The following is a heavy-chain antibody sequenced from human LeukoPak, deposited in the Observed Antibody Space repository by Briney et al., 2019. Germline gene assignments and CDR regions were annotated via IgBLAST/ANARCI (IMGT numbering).Heavy chain of an antibody. CDR3: AKEGRSLQTY. CDR1: GFMFSSNW. Sequence: GGSLRLSCAASGFMFSSNWMSWVRLAPGKGLEWVANIKEDGTETYYVDSVKGRFTISRDNAKNSLYLQMNSLRVEDTAVYYCAKEGRSLQTYWGRGTLVTVSS. V-gene: IGHV3-7*03. CDR2: IKEDGTET. J-gene: IGHJ4*02. D-gene: IGHD5-24*01.